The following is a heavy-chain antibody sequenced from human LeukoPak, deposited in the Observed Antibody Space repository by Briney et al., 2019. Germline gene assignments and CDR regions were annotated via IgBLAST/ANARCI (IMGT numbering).Heavy chain of an antibody. Sequence: PSETLSLTCSVSGASISSGGYYWTWIRQYPGKGLEWIGHVYYVGSTSYNPSLKSRLTMSIVSSKNQFSLRLTSVTAADSAIYYGARGGVYISSWYNCWGQGTQVTVSS. V-gene: IGHV4-31*03. CDR2: VYYVGST. J-gene: IGHJ4*02. D-gene: IGHD6-13*01. CDR3: ARGGVYISSWYNC. CDR1: GASISSGGYY.